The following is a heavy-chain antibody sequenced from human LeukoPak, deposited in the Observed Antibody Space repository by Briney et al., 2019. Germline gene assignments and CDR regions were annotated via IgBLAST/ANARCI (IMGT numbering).Heavy chain of an antibody. Sequence: GRSLRLSCAASGFTFSSYAMHWVRQAPGKGLEWVAVISYDGNNKYYADSVKGRFTISRDNSKNTLYLQMNSLRAEDTAVYYCARAYDSSGYYYYYYGMDVWGQGTTVTVSS. D-gene: IGHD3-22*01. J-gene: IGHJ6*02. V-gene: IGHV3-30-3*01. CDR1: GFTFSSYA. CDR2: ISYDGNNK. CDR3: ARAYDSSGYYYYYYGMDV.